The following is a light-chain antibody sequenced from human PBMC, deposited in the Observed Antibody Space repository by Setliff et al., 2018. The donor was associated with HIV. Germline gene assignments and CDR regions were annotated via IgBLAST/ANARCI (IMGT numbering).Light chain of an antibody. CDR2: DVS. CDR1: SSDIGRYNY. CDR3: CSYARGSTYV. V-gene: IGLV2-14*03. Sequence: QSALTQPASVSGSPGQSITISCTGTSSDIGRYNYVSWYQQYPGKGPTLVIFDVSERPSGVSNRFSGSKSGNTASLIISGLQPDDEADYHCCSYARGSTYVFGSGTKVTV. J-gene: IGLJ1*01.